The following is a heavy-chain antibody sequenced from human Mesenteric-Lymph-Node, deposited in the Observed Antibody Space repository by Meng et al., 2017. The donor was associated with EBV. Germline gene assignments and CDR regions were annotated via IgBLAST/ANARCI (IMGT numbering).Heavy chain of an antibody. V-gene: IGHV3-21*01. CDR2: ISSNSTYI. CDR1: GFTFSSHH. Sequence: EVQLVESGGGLVKPGGSLRLSCAASGFTFSSHHMNWVRQAPGKGLEWVSSISSNSTYIYYADSVKGRLTISRDNAKNSLYLQMNSLRAEDTAVYYCASGAVPGYWGQGTRVTVSS. CDR3: ASGAVPGY. J-gene: IGHJ4*02. D-gene: IGHD3-10*01.